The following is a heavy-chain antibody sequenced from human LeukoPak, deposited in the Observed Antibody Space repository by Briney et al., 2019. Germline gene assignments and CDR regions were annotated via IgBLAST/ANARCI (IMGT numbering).Heavy chain of an antibody. Sequence: GASVKVSCKASGYTFTSYAMHWVRQAPGQRLEWMGWINAGNGNTKYSQKFQGRVTITRDTSASTAYMELSSLRSEDTAVYYCARRVVVPAAIVGWFDPWGQGTLVTVSS. CDR2: INAGNGNT. J-gene: IGHJ5*02. V-gene: IGHV1-3*01. CDR3: ARRVVVPAAIVGWFDP. D-gene: IGHD2-2*01. CDR1: GYTFTSYA.